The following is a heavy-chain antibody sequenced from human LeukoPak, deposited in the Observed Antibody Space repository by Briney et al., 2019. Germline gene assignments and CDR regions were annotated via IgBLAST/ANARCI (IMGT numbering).Heavy chain of an antibody. D-gene: IGHD3-9*01. CDR1: GVAFTCYA. CDR3: ARGVEPYDILTGYQS. J-gene: IGHJ4*02. V-gene: IGHV1-69*13. Sequence: SVKFSCKASGVAFTCYATSSARQAPCQGLAWSGGIIPIFGTANYAQKFQGRVTITADESTSTAYMELSSLRSEDTAVYYCARGVEPYDILTGYQSWGQGTLVTVSS. CDR2: IIPIFGTA.